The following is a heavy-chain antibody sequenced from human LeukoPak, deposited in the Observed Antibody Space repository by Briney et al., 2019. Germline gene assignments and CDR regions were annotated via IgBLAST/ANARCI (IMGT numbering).Heavy chain of an antibody. D-gene: IGHD6-19*01. Sequence: GGSLRLSCTASGFTFSSYAMNWVRQAPGKGLEWVSGIGAGGTFTYYADSVKGRFTIFRDNSRNTLYLQMNSLRADDTAVYYCARGPDVAVAGASDYWGQGTLVTVSS. CDR3: ARGPDVAVAGASDY. J-gene: IGHJ4*02. CDR1: GFTFSSYA. V-gene: IGHV3-23*01. CDR2: IGAGGTFT.